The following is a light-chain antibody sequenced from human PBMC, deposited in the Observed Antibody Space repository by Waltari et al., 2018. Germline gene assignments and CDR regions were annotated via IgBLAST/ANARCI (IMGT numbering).Light chain of an antibody. CDR3: FSYTSTTPSYV. J-gene: IGLJ1*01. CDR1: SSDVGVYNY. V-gene: IGLV2-14*01. Sequence: QSALTQPPSVSGSPGQSITIPCTGTSSDVGVYNYVSWYQQHPGKAPKVMIYEVSNRPSGVSNRFSGSKSGNTASLTISGLQAEDEADYYCFSYTSTTPSYVFGTGTKVTVL. CDR2: EVS.